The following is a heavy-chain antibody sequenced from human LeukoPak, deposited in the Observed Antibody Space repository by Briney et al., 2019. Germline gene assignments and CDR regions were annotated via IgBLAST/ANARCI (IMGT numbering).Heavy chain of an antibody. CDR2: MNPNNGDS. Sequence: ASVTVSCKASVYTFTNYHINWVRQAPGQGLEWMGWMNPNNGDSGYAQKFQGRVTITRDTSISTSYMELRSLRSADTAVYFCARTTSFTASGYDYWGQGTLVTVSS. V-gene: IGHV1-8*03. J-gene: IGHJ4*02. CDR1: VYTFTNYH. D-gene: IGHD6-25*01. CDR3: ARTTSFTASGYDY.